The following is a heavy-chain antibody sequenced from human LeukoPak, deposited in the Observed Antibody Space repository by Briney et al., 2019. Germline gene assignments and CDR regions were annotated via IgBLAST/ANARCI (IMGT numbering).Heavy chain of an antibody. Sequence: GRSLRLFCAASGFTFSSYEMNWVRQAPGKGLEWVSYISSGSTIYDADSVKGRFTISRDNAKNSLYLQMNSLRAEDTAVYYCARESIAVAGAPFDYWGQGTLVTVSS. CDR3: ARESIAVAGAPFDY. J-gene: IGHJ4*02. V-gene: IGHV3-48*03. CDR1: GFTFSSYE. D-gene: IGHD6-19*01. CDR2: ISSGSTI.